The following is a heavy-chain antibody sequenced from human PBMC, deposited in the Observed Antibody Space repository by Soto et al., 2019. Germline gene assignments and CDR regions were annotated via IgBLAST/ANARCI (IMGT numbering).Heavy chain of an antibody. CDR1: GFTVSSKY. CDR2: IQSGGTT. V-gene: IGHV3-66*01. Sequence: EVQLVESGGGLVQPGGSLRLSCAASGFTVSSKYMSWVRQAPGKGLEWVSLIQSGGTTYYADSVKGRFTISSDSSKNILHLQMDSLRAEDTAVYYCARDDILCSGGSCDGVPMDVWGKGTKVTVAS. CDR3: ARDDILCSGGSCDGVPMDV. J-gene: IGHJ6*03. D-gene: IGHD2-15*01.